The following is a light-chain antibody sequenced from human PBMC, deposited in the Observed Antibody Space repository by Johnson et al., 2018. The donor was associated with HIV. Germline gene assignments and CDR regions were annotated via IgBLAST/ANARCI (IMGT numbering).Light chain of an antibody. J-gene: IGLJ1*01. CDR1: SSNIGNNY. CDR2: ENN. V-gene: IGLV1-51*02. CDR3: GTWDSSLSAGEV. Sequence: QSVLTQPPSVSAAPGQKVTISCSGSSSNIGNNYVSWYQQLPGKAPKLLIYENNKRPSGIPDRFSGSKSGTSATLGITGLPTGDEADYYCGTWDSSLSAGEVFGTGTKVTVL.